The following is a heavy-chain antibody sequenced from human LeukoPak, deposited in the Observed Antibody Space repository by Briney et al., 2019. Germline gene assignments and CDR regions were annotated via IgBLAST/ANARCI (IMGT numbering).Heavy chain of an antibody. D-gene: IGHD1-26*01. CDR3: ARGAGDSGSPDGGWYFDL. J-gene: IGHJ2*01. V-gene: IGHV4-59*01. Sequence: PSETLSLTCTVSGGSISSYYWSWIRQPPGKGLEWIGYIYYSGSTNYNPSLKSRVTISVDTSKNQFSLKLSSVTAADTAVYYCARGAGDSGSPDGGWYFDLWGRGTLVTVSS. CDR2: IYYSGST. CDR1: GGSISSYY.